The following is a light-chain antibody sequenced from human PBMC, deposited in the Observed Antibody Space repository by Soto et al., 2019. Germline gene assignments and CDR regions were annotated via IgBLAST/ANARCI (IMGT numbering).Light chain of an antibody. CDR2: GVS. CDR3: QQHNNGPLT. J-gene: IGKJ5*01. Sequence: EIVMTQSPATLSVSPGERATLSCRASQSVSSNLAWYQQKPGQAPRLLIYGVSTRATGIPARFSGSGSGTEFTLTISSLQSEDFAVYYCQQHNNGPLTFGQGTRME. V-gene: IGKV3D-15*01. CDR1: QSVSSN.